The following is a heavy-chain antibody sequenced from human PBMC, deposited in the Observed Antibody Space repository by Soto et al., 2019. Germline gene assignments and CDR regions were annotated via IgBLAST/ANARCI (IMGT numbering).Heavy chain of an antibody. Sequence: SETLSLTCAVYGGSFSGYYWSWIRQPPGKGLEWIGEINHSGSTNYNPSLKSRVTISLATSKNQFSLKLSSVTAADTAVYYCARGSPHYDSSGYYYNEDYWGQGTLVTVSS. D-gene: IGHD3-22*01. V-gene: IGHV4-34*01. CDR3: ARGSPHYDSSGYYYNEDY. CDR2: INHSGST. J-gene: IGHJ4*02. CDR1: GGSFSGYY.